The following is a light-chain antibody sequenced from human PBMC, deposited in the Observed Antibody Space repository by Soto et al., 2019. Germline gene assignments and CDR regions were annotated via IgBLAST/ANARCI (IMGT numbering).Light chain of an antibody. CDR2: EVS. CDR1: SSDVGGYNY. Sequence: QSVLTQPACVSGSPGQSITISCTGTSSDVGGYNYVSWYQQHPGKVPKLMIFEVSNRPSGVSNRFSGSKSGNTASLTISGLQAEDEADYYCSSYTTSRTLVFGPGTKVTVL. V-gene: IGLV2-14*01. CDR3: SSYTTSRTLV. J-gene: IGLJ1*01.